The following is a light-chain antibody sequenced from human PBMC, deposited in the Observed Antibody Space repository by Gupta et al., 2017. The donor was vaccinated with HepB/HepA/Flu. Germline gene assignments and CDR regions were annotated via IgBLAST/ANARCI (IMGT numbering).Light chain of an antibody. CDR3: QQSYSTPST. CDR1: QSISSY. Sequence: DIQMTQSPSSLSASVGDRVTITCRASQSISSYLNWYQQKPGKAPKLLIYAASSLQSGVPLRFSGSESVTDFTLTSSSLQPEDFATYYCQQSYSTPSTFGGGTKVEI. J-gene: IGKJ4*01. CDR2: AAS. V-gene: IGKV1-39*01.